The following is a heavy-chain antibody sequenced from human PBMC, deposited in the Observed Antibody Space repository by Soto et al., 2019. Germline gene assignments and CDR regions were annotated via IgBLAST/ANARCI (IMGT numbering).Heavy chain of an antibody. CDR3: AADHNTLPAGVLRFLEWFRYGMDV. J-gene: IGHJ6*02. D-gene: IGHD3-3*01. V-gene: IGHV1-58*01. CDR1: GFTFTSSA. CDR2: IVVGSGNT. Sequence: ASVKVSCKASGFTFTSSAVQWVRQARGQRLEWIGWIVVGSGNTNYAQKFQERVTITRDMSTSTAYMELSSLRSEDTAVYYCAADHNTLPAGVLRFLEWFRYGMDVWGQGTTVTV.